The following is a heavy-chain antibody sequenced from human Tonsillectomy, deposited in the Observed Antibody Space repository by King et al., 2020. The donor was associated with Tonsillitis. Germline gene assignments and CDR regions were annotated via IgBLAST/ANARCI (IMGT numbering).Heavy chain of an antibody. Sequence: TLKESGPVLVKPTETLTLTCTVSGFSLSNARMGVSWIRQPPGKALEWLAHIFSNDEKSYSTSLKSRLTTSKDTSKSQVVLTMTNMDPVDTATYYCAQTIHSVTPAGEDAFDIWGQGTMVTVSS. V-gene: IGHV2-26*01. D-gene: IGHD4-17*01. CDR3: AQTIHSVTPAGEDAFDI. CDR1: GFSLSNARMG. CDR2: IFSNDEK. J-gene: IGHJ3*02.